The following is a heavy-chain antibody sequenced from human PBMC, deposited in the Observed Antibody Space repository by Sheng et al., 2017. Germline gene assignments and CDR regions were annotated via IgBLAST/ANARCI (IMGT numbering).Heavy chain of an antibody. D-gene: IGHD3-9*01. J-gene: IGHJ3*02. CDR1: GGSISSGGYS. CDR2: IYHSGST. Sequence: QLQLQESGSGLVKPSQTLSLTCAVSGGSISSGGYSWSWIRQPPGKGLEWIGYIYHSGSTYYNPSLKSRVTISVDRSKNQFSLKLSSVTAADTAVYYCARGYYDILTGYYWYAFDIWGQGTMVT. V-gene: IGHV4-30-2*01. CDR3: ARGYYDILTGYYWYAFDI.